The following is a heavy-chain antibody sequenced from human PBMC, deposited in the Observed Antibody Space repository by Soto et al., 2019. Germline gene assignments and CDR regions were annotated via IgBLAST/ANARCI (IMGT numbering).Heavy chain of an antibody. D-gene: IGHD3-22*01. CDR2: ITGSGDYT. Sequence: GGSLRLSCAASGFTFSNYAMSWVRQAPGKGLEWVSSITGSGDYTYYADSVKGRSTISRDNSKNTLYLQMNSLRAEDTAVYYCAKARYYDSTGYLYYFDYWGQGTLVTVSS. V-gene: IGHV3-23*01. CDR3: AKARYYDSTGYLYYFDY. CDR1: GFTFSNYA. J-gene: IGHJ4*02.